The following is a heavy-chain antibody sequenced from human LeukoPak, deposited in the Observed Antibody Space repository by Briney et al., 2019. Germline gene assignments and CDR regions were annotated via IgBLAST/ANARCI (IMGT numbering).Heavy chain of an antibody. CDR2: IWYDGSNK. D-gene: IGHD3-16*01. J-gene: IGHJ4*02. CDR3: ARDWGY. Sequence: GGSLRLSCVASGFTFSNSWMGWVRRAPGKGLEWVAVIWYDGSNKYYADSVKGRFTISRDNSKNTLYLQMNSLRAEDTAVYYCARDWGYWGQGTLVTVSS. CDR1: GFTFSNSW. V-gene: IGHV3-33*01.